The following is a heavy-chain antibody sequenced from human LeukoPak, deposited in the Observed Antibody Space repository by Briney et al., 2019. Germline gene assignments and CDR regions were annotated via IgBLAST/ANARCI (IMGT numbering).Heavy chain of an antibody. CDR3: AKVGDGGNHLSFFDY. CDR1: GFTFSTYV. J-gene: IGHJ4*02. Sequence: GGSLRLSCAASGFTFSTYVMSWVRQAPGKGLEWVSDISARGGSADYADSVKGRFTFSRDNSKNTLYLQMNSLRAEDTAVYHCAKVGDGGNHLSFFDYWGQGALVTVSS. D-gene: IGHD1-14*01. V-gene: IGHV3-23*01. CDR2: ISARGGSA.